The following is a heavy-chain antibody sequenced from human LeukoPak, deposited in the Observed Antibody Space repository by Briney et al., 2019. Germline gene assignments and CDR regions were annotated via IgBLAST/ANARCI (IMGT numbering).Heavy chain of an antibody. CDR2: ISAYNGNT. CDR1: GYTFTSYG. Sequence: ASVKVPCKASGYTFTSYGISWVRQAPGQGLEWMGWISAYNGNTNYAQKLQGRVTMTTDTSTSTAYTELRSLRSDDTAVYYCARDRTGSLYDLDYWGQGTLVTVSS. J-gene: IGHJ4*02. V-gene: IGHV1-18*01. D-gene: IGHD1-1*01. CDR3: ARDRTGSLYDLDY.